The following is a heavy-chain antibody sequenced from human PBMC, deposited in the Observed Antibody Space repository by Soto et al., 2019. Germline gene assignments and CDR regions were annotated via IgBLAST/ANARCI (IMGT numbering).Heavy chain of an antibody. J-gene: IGHJ3*02. Sequence: SETLSLTCTVSGGSISSYYWSWIRQPPGKGLEWIGYIYYSGSTHYNPSLKSRVTISVDTSKNQYSLKLSSVTAADTAVYYCARDLSSQYGAIAAFDIWGQGTMVTVSS. CDR2: IYYSGST. V-gene: IGHV4-59*01. D-gene: IGHD6-13*01. CDR1: GGSISSYY. CDR3: ARDLSSQYGAIAAFDI.